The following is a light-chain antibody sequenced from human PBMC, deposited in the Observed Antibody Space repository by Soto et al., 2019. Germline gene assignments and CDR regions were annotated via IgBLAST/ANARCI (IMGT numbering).Light chain of an antibody. Sequence: DVVLTQSPLSLPVTPGEPASISCRSSQSLLRSNGYVYLDWYLQKPGQSPQLLIYLGSNRASGVXDXXSGSVSGTDFTLKISEVEAEDFGVYDCMQALQTPRTFGQGTKLEIK. CDR3: MQALQTPRT. CDR2: LGS. J-gene: IGKJ2*01. V-gene: IGKV2-28*01. CDR1: QSLLRSNGYVY.